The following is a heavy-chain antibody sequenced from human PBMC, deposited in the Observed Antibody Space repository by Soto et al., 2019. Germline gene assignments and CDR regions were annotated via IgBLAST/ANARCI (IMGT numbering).Heavy chain of an antibody. CDR2: ISGSGGTI. CDR1: GFTLSSYS. J-gene: IGHJ4*02. Sequence: EVQLVESGGGLVQPGGPLRLSCAASGFTLSSYSMHWVRQPPGKGLEWVSYISGSGGTIYYADSVKGRFTISRDNAKNSLSVQMNSLRDEDTAVYFCARETGLRSSGWSYYFDFWGQGTRVTVSS. V-gene: IGHV3-48*02. CDR3: ARETGLRSSGWSYYFDF. D-gene: IGHD6-19*01.